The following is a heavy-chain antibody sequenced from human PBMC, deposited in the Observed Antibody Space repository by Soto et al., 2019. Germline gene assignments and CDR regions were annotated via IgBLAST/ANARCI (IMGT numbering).Heavy chain of an antibody. D-gene: IGHD4-17*01. CDR1: GYAFTGYY. V-gene: IGHV1-2*02. CDR2: SNAKCGVT. J-gene: IGHJ4*02. Sequence: QGQLVQSGAEVKKPGASVKVSCKASGYAFTGYYIHWVRQAPGQGLEWRGWSNAKCGVTSYAQKFQGRVTMITDTSISTAYMELSRLRSDDTAVYYCARDMAYGDFLPALFWGQGTLVTVSS. CDR3: ARDMAYGDFLPALF.